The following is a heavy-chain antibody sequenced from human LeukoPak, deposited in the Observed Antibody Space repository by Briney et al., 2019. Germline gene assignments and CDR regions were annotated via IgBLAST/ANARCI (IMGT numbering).Heavy chain of an antibody. Sequence: ASVKVSCKASGYTSTHYPLHWIRQAPGQRLEWVGWINTGNGNTKYSQNFQGRVTISRDTSTNTAYLDLGSLRSEDTAVYYCARDLTYGDYFDSWGQGTLVTVSS. V-gene: IGHV1-3*04. CDR1: GYTSTHYP. J-gene: IGHJ4*02. D-gene: IGHD4-17*01. CDR3: ARDLTYGDYFDS. CDR2: INTGNGNT.